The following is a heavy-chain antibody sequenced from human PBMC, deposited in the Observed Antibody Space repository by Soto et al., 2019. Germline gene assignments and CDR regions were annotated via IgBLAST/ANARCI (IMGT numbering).Heavy chain of an antibody. D-gene: IGHD1-26*01. Sequence: ASVKVSCKASGYSFTAYCVHWVRQAPGQGLEWMGWINPNSGGTNYAQRFQGRVAMTTDTSTNTAYMELNSLKSDDTALYFCARSRGTYYDFDYWGQGNQVTVSS. CDR1: GYSFTAYC. CDR3: ARSRGTYYDFDY. CDR2: INPNSGGT. J-gene: IGHJ4*01. V-gene: IGHV1-2*02.